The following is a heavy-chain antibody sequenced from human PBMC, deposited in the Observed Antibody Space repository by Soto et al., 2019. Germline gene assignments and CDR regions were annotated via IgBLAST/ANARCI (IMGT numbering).Heavy chain of an antibody. V-gene: IGHV1-69*13. CDR2: IIPIVGTT. CDR1: GGTFSSYP. CDR3: ASKEGHCSSTTCYTFDY. J-gene: IGHJ4*02. D-gene: IGHD2-2*01. Sequence: GASVKVSCKASGGTFSSYPISWVRQAPGQGLEWMGGIIPIVGTTNYAQKFQGRVTITADGSTSTAYMELSSLRSEDTAVYYCASKEGHCSSTTCYTFDYWGQGTLVTVSS.